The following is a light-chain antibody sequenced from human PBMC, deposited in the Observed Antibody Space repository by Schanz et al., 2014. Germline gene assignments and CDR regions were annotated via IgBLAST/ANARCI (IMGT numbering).Light chain of an antibody. CDR2: DVS. V-gene: IGLV2-11*01. J-gene: IGLJ3*02. CDR1: SSDAGGFTY. Sequence: QSALTQPRSVSGSPGQSVTISCTGVSSDAGGFTYVSWYQQLPGKAPKLMIYDVSKRPSGVPARFSGSMSGNTASLAISGLQAEDEADYYCSSYTSSSTPLFGGGTKLTVL. CDR3: SSYTSSSTPL.